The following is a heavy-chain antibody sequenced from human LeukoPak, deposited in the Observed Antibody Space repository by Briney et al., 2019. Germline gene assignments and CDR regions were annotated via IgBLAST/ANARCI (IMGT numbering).Heavy chain of an antibody. CDR3: ARSRIVGELFDY. D-gene: IGHD1-26*01. CDR1: GFTSSSYG. V-gene: IGHV3-21*01. CDR2: ISSSSSYI. J-gene: IGHJ4*02. Sequence: PGGSLRLSCAASGFTSSSYGMHWLRQAPGKGLEWVSSISSSSSYIYYADSVKGRFTISRDNAKNSLYLQMNSLKAEDTAVYYCARSRIVGELFDYWGQGTLVTVSS.